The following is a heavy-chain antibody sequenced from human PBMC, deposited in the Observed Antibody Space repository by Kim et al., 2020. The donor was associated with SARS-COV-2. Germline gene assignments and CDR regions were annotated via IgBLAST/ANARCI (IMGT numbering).Heavy chain of an antibody. CDR1: GYSLTSYW. V-gene: IGHV5-51*01. CDR2: IYPSDSDT. J-gene: IGHJ4*02. D-gene: IGHD3-22*01. CDR3: ARQGHSSGYYVLDY. Sequence: GESLKISCKGSGYSLTSYWIGWVRQMPGKGLEWMGIIYPSDSDTRYSPSFQGQVTISADKSINTAYLQWSSLKASDTAMYYCARQGHSSGYYVLDYWGQGSLVTVSS.